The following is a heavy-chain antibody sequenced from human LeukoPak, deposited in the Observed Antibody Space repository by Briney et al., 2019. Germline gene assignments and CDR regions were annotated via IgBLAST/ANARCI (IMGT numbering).Heavy chain of an antibody. CDR1: GYTFTDYG. V-gene: IGHV1-18*01. J-gene: IGHJ5*02. CDR2: ISPYNGNT. CDR3: ARRRRNCSSTSCYFWFDP. D-gene: IGHD2-2*01. Sequence: GASVRVSCKTSGYTFTDYGFSWVRQAPGQGLEWMGWISPYNGNTRYTQKFQDRVTMTTDTSAGTAYMELRSLRSDDTAVYYCARRRRNCSSTSCYFWFDPWGQGTLVTVSS.